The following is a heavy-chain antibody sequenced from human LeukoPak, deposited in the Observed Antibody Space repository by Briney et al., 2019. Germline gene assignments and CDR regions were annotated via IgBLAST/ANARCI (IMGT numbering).Heavy chain of an antibody. CDR1: GGSISSGGYY. V-gene: IGHV4-31*03. CDR3: ARCAIRNDAFDI. D-gene: IGHD2-2*02. CDR2: IYYSGST. J-gene: IGHJ3*02. Sequence: TLSLTCTVSGGSISSGGYYWSWIRQHPGKGLEWIGYIYYSGSTYYNPSLKSRVTISVDTSKDQFSLKLSSVTAADTAVYYCARCAIRNDAFDIWGQGTMVTVSS.